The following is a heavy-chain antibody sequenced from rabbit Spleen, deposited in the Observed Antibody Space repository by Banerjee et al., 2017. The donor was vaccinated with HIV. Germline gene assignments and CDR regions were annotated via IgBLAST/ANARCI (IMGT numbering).Heavy chain of an antibody. CDR3: ARDAATSFSSYGMDL. V-gene: IGHV1S45*01. D-gene: IGHD8-1*01. CDR2: IHTSSGTT. CDR1: GFSFSNGYV. Sequence: QEQLEESGGGLVKPEGSLTLTCKASGFSFSNGYVMCWVRQAPGKGLEWIACIHTSSGTTYYASWAKGRFTISKTSSTTVTLQMTSLTAADTATYFCARDAATSFSSYGMDLWGQGTLVTVS. J-gene: IGHJ6*01.